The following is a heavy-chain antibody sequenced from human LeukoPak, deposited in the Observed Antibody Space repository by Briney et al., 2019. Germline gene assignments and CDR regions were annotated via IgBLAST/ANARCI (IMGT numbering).Heavy chain of an antibody. CDR3: ARDMVRGVIGWFDP. J-gene: IGHJ5*02. CDR2: IYTSGST. CDR1: GGSISSYY. D-gene: IGHD3-10*01. Sequence: SQTLSLTCTVAGGSISSYYCSWIRQPAGKGREWIGRIYTSGSTNYNPSLKSRVTMSVDTSKNQFSLKLSSVTAADTAVYYCARDMVRGVIGWFDPWGQGTPVTVSS. V-gene: IGHV4-4*07.